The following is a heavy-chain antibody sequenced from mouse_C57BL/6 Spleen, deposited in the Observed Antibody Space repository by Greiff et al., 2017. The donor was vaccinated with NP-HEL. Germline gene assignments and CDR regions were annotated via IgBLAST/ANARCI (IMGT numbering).Heavy chain of an antibody. CDR3: ARRDDDDDLFAY. CDR1: GFTFSSYT. V-gene: IGHV5-9*01. Sequence: DVMLVESGGGLVKPGGSLKLSCAASGFTFSSYTMSWVRQTPEKRLEWVATISGGGGNTYYPDSVKGRFTISRDNAKNTLYLQMSSLRSEDTALYYCARRDDDDDLFAYWGQGTLVTVSA. CDR2: ISGGGGNT. J-gene: IGHJ3*01. D-gene: IGHD2-4*01.